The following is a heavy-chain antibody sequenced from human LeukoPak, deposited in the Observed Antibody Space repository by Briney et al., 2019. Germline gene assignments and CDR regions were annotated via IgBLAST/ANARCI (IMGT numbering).Heavy chain of an antibody. CDR1: GGSISSYY. V-gene: IGHV4-59*01. D-gene: IGHD1-26*01. CDR3: ARRRSGDAFDI. Sequence: SETLSLTCTVSGGSISSYYWSWIRQPPGKGLEWIGYIYYSGSTNYNPSLKSQVTISVDTSKNQFSLKLSSVTAADTAVYYCARRRSGDAFDIWGQGAMVTVSS. CDR2: IYYSGST. J-gene: IGHJ3*02.